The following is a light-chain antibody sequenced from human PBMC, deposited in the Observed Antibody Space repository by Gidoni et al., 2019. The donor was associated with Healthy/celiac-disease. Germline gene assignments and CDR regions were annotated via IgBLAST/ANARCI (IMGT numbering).Light chain of an antibody. V-gene: IGLV1-44*01. CDR2: SNN. Sequence: VLTQPPSASGTPGQRVTISCSGSSSNIGSNTVNWYQQLPGTAPKLLIYSNNQRPSGVPDRFSGSKSGTSASLAISGLQSEDEADYYCAAWDDSLNGVVFGGGTKLTVL. J-gene: IGLJ2*01. CDR3: AAWDDSLNGVV. CDR1: SSNIGSNT.